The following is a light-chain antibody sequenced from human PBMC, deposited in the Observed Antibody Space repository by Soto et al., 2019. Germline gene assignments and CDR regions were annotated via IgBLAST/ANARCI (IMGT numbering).Light chain of an antibody. CDR2: QAS. J-gene: IGKJ1*01. CDR1: QSIGYW. V-gene: IGKV1-5*03. Sequence: DIPMTQSPSTLSASVGDRGTITCRASQSIGYWLAWYQQKPGKAPNLLIYQASSLETGVPSRFSGSGSGTEFTLTISSLQPDDFATYYCQQYNSVSQTFGQGTKVEIK. CDR3: QQYNSVSQT.